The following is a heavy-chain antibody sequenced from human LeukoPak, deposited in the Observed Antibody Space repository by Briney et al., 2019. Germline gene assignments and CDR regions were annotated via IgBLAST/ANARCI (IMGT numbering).Heavy chain of an antibody. D-gene: IGHD3-3*01. CDR2: INHSGST. CDR1: GGSFSGYY. Sequence: SETLSLTCAVYGGSFSGYYWSWIRQPPGKGLEWIGEINHSGSTNYNPSLKSRVTISVDTSKNQFSLKLSSVTAADTAVYYCARRVLRFLEWSPTEYNWFDPWGQGTLVTVSS. V-gene: IGHV4-34*01. CDR3: ARRVLRFLEWSPTEYNWFDP. J-gene: IGHJ5*02.